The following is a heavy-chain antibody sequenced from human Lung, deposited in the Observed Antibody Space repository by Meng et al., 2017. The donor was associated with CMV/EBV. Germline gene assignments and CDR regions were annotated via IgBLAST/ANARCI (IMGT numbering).Heavy chain of an antibody. D-gene: IGHD6-13*01. CDR1: GGSISSKSYY. CDR2: MYNSGST. Sequence: QVQLQESGPGLVKPSQTLSLTCTVSGGSISSKSYYWSWVRQPAGKGLEWIGRMYNSGSTNYNPSLKSRVTISIDTSKNQFSLKLRSVTAADTAVYYCARDLIGAAGIVYFQDWGQGTLVTVSS. V-gene: IGHV4-61*02. J-gene: IGHJ1*01. CDR3: ARDLIGAAGIVYFQD.